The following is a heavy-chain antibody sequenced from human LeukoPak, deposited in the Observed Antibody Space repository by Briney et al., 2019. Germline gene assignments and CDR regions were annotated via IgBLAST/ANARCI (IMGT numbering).Heavy chain of an antibody. CDR2: ISYDGSNK. V-gene: IGHV3-30*04. CDR3: AKDQGGYDYYFDY. J-gene: IGHJ4*02. CDR1: GFTFSNYA. D-gene: IGHD5-12*01. Sequence: GGSLRLSCAASGFTFSNYAMHWVRQAPGKGLEWVAVISYDGSNKYYADSVKGRFTISRDNSKNTLYLQMNSLRAEDTAVYYCAKDQGGYDYYFDYWGQGTLVTVSS.